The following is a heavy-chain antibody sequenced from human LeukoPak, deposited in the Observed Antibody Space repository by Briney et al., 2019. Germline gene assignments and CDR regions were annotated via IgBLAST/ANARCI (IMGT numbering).Heavy chain of an antibody. CDR3: VKDVEPAAATSTYYFDY. CDR1: VYTFNRNA. Sequence: GGSLRLSCTACVYTFNRNAMHWPRQAPGKGLEYVSAISSNGGSTYYADSVKGRFTISRDNSKNTLYLQMSSLRAEDTAEYYCVKDVEPAAATSTYYFDYWGQGTLVTVSS. V-gene: IGHV3-64D*09. J-gene: IGHJ4*02. D-gene: IGHD2-2*01. CDR2: ISSNGGST.